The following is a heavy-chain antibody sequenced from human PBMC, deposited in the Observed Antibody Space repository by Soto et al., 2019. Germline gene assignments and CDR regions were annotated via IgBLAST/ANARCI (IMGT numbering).Heavy chain of an antibody. J-gene: IGHJ6*02. CDR1: GFTFSSYG. CDR2: IWYDGSNK. CDR3: ARYFYEFWSTDV. V-gene: IGHV3-33*01. D-gene: IGHD3-3*01. Sequence: QVQLVESGGGVVQPGRSLRLSCAASGFTFSSYGMHWVRQAPGKGLEWVAVIWYDGSNKYYADSVKGRFTISRDNSKNTLYLQMNSLRAEDTAVYYCARYFYEFWSTDVWGQGTTVTVSS.